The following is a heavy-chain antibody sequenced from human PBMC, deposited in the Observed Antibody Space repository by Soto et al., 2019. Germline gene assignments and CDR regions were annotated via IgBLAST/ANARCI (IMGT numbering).Heavy chain of an antibody. CDR3: ARRYSSGWYFDY. Sequence: QLQLQESGPGLVKPSETLSLTCTVSGDSISSSSYYWGWIRQPPGKGLEWIGSMSYSGSTYYNPSLKSRVTTSVDTSQNRFSLRLSSVTAADTAVYYCARRYSSGWYFDYWGQGTLVTVSS. J-gene: IGHJ4*02. CDR1: GDSISSSSYY. CDR2: MSYSGST. D-gene: IGHD6-19*01. V-gene: IGHV4-39*01.